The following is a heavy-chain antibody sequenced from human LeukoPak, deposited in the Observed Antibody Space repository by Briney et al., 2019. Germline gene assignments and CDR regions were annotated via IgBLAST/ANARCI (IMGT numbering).Heavy chain of an antibody. CDR2: ISSSSTI. CDR3: ARGKGYCSGGSCYSDAFDP. J-gene: IGHJ5*02. D-gene: IGHD2-15*01. Sequence: RPGGSLRLSCAASGFTFSSYSMNWVRQAPGKGLEWVSYISSSSTIYYADSVKGRFTISRDNAKNSLYLQMNSLRDEDTAVYYCARGKGYCSGGSCYSDAFDPWGQGTLVTVSS. V-gene: IGHV3-48*02. CDR1: GFTFSSYS.